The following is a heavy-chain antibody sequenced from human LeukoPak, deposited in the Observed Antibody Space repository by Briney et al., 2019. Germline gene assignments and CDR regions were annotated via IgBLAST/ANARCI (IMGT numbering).Heavy chain of an antibody. J-gene: IGHJ4*02. V-gene: IGHV1-69*05. CDR3: ARDIAVAGFAY. D-gene: IGHD6-19*01. CDR1: GGTFSSYA. CDR2: MIPIFGTA. Sequence: GASVKVSCKASGGTFSSYAISWVRQAPGQGLEWMGGMIPIFGTANYAQKFQGRVTITTDESTSTAYMELSRLRSEDTAVYYCARDIAVAGFAYWGQGTLVTVSS.